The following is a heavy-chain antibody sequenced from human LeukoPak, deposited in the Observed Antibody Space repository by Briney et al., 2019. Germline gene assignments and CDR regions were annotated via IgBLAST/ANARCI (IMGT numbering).Heavy chain of an antibody. CDR3: ARDLYRIVVVPHYFDY. J-gene: IGHJ4*02. V-gene: IGHV3-48*03. Sequence: PGGSLRLSCAASGFTLSSYEMNWVRQAPGKGLEWASYISSSGSTIYYADSVKGRFTISRDNAKNSLYLQMNSLRAEDTAVYYCARDLYRIVVVPHYFDYWGQGTLVTVSS. CDR1: GFTLSSYE. CDR2: ISSSGSTI. D-gene: IGHD3-22*01.